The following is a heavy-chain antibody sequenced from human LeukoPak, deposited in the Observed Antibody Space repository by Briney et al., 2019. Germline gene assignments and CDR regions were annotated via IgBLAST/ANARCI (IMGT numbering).Heavy chain of an antibody. D-gene: IGHD3-22*01. Sequence: ASVKVSCKASGGTSNSHAISWVRQAPGQGLEWMGRIIPNLGTANRAQNFQDRVTLTADKSTNTAYMELTSLTSDDTAVYYCATTNDGGGYQWGDFFDFWGQGTLVTVSS. V-gene: IGHV1-69*04. J-gene: IGHJ4*02. CDR2: IIPNLGTA. CDR1: GGTSNSHA. CDR3: ATTNDGGGYQWGDFFDF.